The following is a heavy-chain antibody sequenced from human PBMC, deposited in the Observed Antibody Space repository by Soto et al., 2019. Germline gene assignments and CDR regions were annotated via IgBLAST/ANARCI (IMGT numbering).Heavy chain of an antibody. CDR1: GVTFNTYA. CDR3: AKDRGRYCSGARCYLFDS. Sequence: QVQLVHSGGGVVQPGRSLTLSCAASGVTFNTYAMHWVRQAPGKGLEWVAIVSYDGSNKYYADSVKGRFTISRDNSKNTXXLLMNSVRAEDTAVYYCAKDRGRYCSGARCYLFDSWGQGTLVTVSS. J-gene: IGHJ4*02. D-gene: IGHD2-15*01. CDR2: VSYDGSNK. V-gene: IGHV3-30*04.